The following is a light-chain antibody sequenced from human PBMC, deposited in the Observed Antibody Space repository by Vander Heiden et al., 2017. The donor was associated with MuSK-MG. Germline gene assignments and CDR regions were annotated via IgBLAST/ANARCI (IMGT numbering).Light chain of an antibody. J-gene: IGKJ2*01. CDR2: GAS. CDR3: QQYGSSYT. V-gene: IGKV3-20*01. CDR1: QSVRSSY. Sequence: EIVLTQSPGTLSLSPGERATLACRASQSVRSSYLAWYQQKPGQAPRLLIYGASSRATGIPDRVSGSGSGTDFTLTISRREPEDFAVYYCQQYGSSYTFGQGTKLEIK.